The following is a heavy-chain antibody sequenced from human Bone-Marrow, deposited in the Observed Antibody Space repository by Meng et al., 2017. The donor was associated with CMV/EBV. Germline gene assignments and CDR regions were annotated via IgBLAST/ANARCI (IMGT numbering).Heavy chain of an antibody. Sequence: SETLSLTCTVSGGSISSSSYYWGWIRQPPGKGLEWIGSIYYSGSTYYNPSLKSRVTISVDTSKNQFSLKLSSVTAADTAVYYCARDKVVGATSYDAVDIWGQGTMVTVSS. J-gene: IGHJ3*02. CDR3: ARDKVVGATSYDAVDI. CDR2: IYYSGST. CDR1: GGSISSSSYY. D-gene: IGHD1-26*01. V-gene: IGHV4-39*07.